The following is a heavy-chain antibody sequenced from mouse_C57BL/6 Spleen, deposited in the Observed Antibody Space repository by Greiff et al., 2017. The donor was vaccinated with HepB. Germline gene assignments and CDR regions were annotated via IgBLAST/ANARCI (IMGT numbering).Heavy chain of an antibody. CDR3: AREGLSLMDY. V-gene: IGHV14-3*01. CDR1: GFNIKTTY. Sequence: QVQQSVAELVRPGASVKLSCTASGFNIKTTYMHWVKQRPEQGLEWIGRIDPANGNTKYAPKFQGKATITADTSSNTAYLQLSSLTSEDTAIYYCAREGLSLMDYWGQGTSVTVSS. D-gene: IGHD1-1*02. CDR2: IDPANGNT. J-gene: IGHJ4*01.